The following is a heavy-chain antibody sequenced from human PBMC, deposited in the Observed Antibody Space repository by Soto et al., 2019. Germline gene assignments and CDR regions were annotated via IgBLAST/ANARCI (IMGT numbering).Heavy chain of an antibody. CDR2: VSAYNGNT. Sequence: EASVKVSCKASGYTFTSYDISWVRQAPGQGLEWMGWVSAYNGNTNYAQKFQGRVTMTTDTSTSTAYMELRSLRSDDTAVYYCARDFNCTRRCIDVFDIWGQGTMVTVSS. D-gene: IGHD2-8*01. CDR1: GYTFTSYD. CDR3: ARDFNCTRRCIDVFDI. J-gene: IGHJ3*02. V-gene: IGHV1-18*01.